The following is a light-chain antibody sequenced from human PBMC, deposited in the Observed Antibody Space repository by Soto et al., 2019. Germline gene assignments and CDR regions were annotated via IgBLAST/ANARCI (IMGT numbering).Light chain of an antibody. CDR2: SAS. CDR1: QSVSNK. V-gene: IGKV3-15*01. J-gene: IGKJ5*01. CDR3: QQYNNWPIT. Sequence: EIVMTQSPATLSVSPGERATLSCRASQSVSNKLAWYQQKPGQAPRLLIYSASTRPTDIPARFSGSGSGTDFTLTISSLQSEDFAVYYCQQYNNWPITFGQGTRLEIK.